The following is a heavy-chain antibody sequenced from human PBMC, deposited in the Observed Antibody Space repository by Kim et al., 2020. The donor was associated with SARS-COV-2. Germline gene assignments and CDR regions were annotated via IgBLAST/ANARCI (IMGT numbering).Heavy chain of an antibody. J-gene: IGHJ4*02. Sequence: SETLSLTCTVSGGSISSYYWSWIRQPPGNGLERIGYIYNSGSTNYNPSLKSRVTISVDTSKNQFSLKLSSVTAADTAVYYCARRYCSGGSCYGPSNFDYWGQGSLVTVSS. CDR1: GGSISSYY. CDR2: IYNSGST. D-gene: IGHD2-15*01. CDR3: ARRYCSGGSCYGPSNFDY. V-gene: IGHV4-59*08.